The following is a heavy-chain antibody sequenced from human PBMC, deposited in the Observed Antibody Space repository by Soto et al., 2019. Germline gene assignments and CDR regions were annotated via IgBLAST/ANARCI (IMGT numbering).Heavy chain of an antibody. Sequence: SGTLALTCTVSGGSIITNSYYWGGIRQPPGKGLEWIGTISYNGYTYYNPSLKSRVTISGDTSKNQFSLRLTSVTAADTAVYYCASARHLRVYYYYVMDVWGQGTSVIVS. D-gene: IGHD4-17*01. V-gene: IGHV4-39*01. CDR1: GGSIITNSYY. CDR2: ISYNGYT. CDR3: ASARHLRVYYYYVMDV. J-gene: IGHJ6*02.